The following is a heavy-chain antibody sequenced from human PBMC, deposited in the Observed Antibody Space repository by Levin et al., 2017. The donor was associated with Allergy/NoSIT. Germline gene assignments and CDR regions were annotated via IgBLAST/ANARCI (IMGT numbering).Heavy chain of an antibody. J-gene: IGHJ3*01. CDR2: MYYSGNT. CDR1: YGSISNFY. Sequence: SETLSLTCSVSYGSISNFYWSWIRQPPGKGLEWIGYMYYSGNTNHNPSLQNRVSMSADTSKNQFSLKLSSVTAADTAVYYCASRYCDSTCHAANTPVGRDAYQFWGQGTMVTVSS. D-gene: IGHD5-24*01. CDR3: ASRYCDSTCHAANTPVGRDAYQF. V-gene: IGHV4-59*01.